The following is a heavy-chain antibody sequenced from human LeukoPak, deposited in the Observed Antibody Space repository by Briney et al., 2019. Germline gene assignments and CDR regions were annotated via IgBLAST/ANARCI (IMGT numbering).Heavy chain of an antibody. D-gene: IGHD2-15*01. CDR3: EKDLSGGSQYYFDY. V-gene: IGHV3-33*06. CDR2: IWYDGSNK. Sequence: GGSLRLSCAASGFTFSSYGMHWVRQAPGKGLEGVAVIWYDGSNKYYADSVKCRFTISRDNSKNKLYLQMNSLRAEDTAVYYCEKDLSGGSQYYFDYWGQGTLVSVSS. CDR1: GFTFSSYG. J-gene: IGHJ4*02.